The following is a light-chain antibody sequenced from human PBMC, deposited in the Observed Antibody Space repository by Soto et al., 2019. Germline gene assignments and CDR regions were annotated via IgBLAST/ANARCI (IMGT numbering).Light chain of an antibody. J-gene: IGLJ1*01. V-gene: IGLV1-40*01. Sequence: QSVLTQPPSVSGAPGQRVTISCTGSSSNIGAGYDVHWYQQLPGTAPKLLIYGNSNRPSGVPDRFSGSKSGTSASLAITGLQAEEWADYYCQSYDSSLSGSNVFGTGTKVTVL. CDR1: SSNIGAGYD. CDR2: GNS. CDR3: QSYDSSLSGSNV.